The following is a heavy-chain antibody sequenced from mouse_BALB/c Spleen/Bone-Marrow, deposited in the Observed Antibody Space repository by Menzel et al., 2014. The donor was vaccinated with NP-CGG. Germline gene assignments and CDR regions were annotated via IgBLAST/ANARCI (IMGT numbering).Heavy chain of an antibody. CDR2: INPDSSTI. Sequence: EVHLVESGGGLVQPGGSLKLSCAASGFDFSRYWMSWVRQAPGKGLEWIGEINPDSSTINYTPSLKDKFIISRDNAKNTLYLQMSKVRSEDTALYYCARLYYCGQFAYWGQGTLVTVSA. CDR1: GFDFSRYW. V-gene: IGHV4-1*02. J-gene: IGHJ3*01. CDR3: ARLYYCGQFAY. D-gene: IGHD1-1*01.